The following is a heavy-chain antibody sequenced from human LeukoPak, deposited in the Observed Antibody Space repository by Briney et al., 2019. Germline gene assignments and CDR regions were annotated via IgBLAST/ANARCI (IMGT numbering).Heavy chain of an antibody. V-gene: IGHV4-34*01. CDR2: INHSGST. CDR3: AGGLGLFDY. J-gene: IGHJ4*02. Sequence: SETLSLTCAVYGGSFSGYYWSWIRQPPGKGLEWIGEINHSGSTNYNPSLKSRVTISVDTSKNQFSLKLSSVTAADTAVYYCAGGLGLFDYWGQGTLVTVSS. CDR1: GGSFSGYY.